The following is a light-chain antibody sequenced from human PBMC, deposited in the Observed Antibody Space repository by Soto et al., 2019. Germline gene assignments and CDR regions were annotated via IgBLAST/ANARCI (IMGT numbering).Light chain of an antibody. CDR1: SSDVGGYKY. Sequence: QSVLTQPASVSGSPVQSITISCTGTSSDVGGYKYVSWYQQYPGKAPKLMIYEVSSRPSGVSNRFSGSKSGNTASLTISGLQAEDEADYYCSSFTSTSTLYVFGSGTKV. J-gene: IGLJ1*01. CDR2: EVS. V-gene: IGLV2-14*01. CDR3: SSFTSTSTLYV.